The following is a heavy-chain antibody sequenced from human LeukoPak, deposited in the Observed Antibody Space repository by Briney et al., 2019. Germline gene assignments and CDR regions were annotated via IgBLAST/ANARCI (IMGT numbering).Heavy chain of an antibody. CDR1: GFTFSSFT. J-gene: IGHJ4*02. Sequence: PGGSLRLSCATSGFTFSSFTMNWVRQAPGKELEWVSCISSSTSYIYYGDSVKGRFTITRDNGKNSVYLQMNSLRVEDTAVYYCARAPGYYGDPFDYWGQGTLVTVSS. V-gene: IGHV3-21*01. CDR2: ISSSTSYI. D-gene: IGHD4-17*01. CDR3: ARAPGYYGDPFDY.